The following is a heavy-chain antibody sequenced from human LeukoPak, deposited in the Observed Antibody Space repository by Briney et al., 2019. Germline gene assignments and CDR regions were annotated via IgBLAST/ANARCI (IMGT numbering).Heavy chain of an antibody. CDR2: ISGSGDST. J-gene: IGHJ4*02. D-gene: IGHD1-26*01. CDR1: GFTFSSYA. CDR3: AKDIVGARGGFDY. Sequence: GGSLRLSCAASGFTFSSYAMSWVRQAPGKGLEWVSAISGSGDSTYYADSVKGRFTISRDNSKNTLYLQMNSLRAEDTAVYYCAKDIVGARGGFDYWGQGTLVTVSS. V-gene: IGHV3-23*01.